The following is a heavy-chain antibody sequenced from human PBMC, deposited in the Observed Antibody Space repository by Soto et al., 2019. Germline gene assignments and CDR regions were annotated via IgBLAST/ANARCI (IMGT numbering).Heavy chain of an antibody. CDR2: IFYSGST. J-gene: IGHJ5*02. D-gene: IGHD5-18*01. CDR3: AKDSGYNYGYFRWFDP. Sequence: ASETLSLTCTGSGGSISNYYWSWIRQPPGRGLEWIGHIFYSGSTNYNPAPKSRVTISVDTSKSQFSLKLSSVTAADTAVYYCAKDSGYNYGYFRWFDPWGQGTLVTVSS. CDR1: GGSISNYY. V-gene: IGHV4-59*01.